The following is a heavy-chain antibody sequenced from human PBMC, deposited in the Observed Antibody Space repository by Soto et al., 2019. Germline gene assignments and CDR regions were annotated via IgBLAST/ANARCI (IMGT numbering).Heavy chain of an antibody. J-gene: IGHJ5*02. CDR2: INHSGST. V-gene: IGHV4-34*01. Sequence: PSETLSLTCGVYGGSFRGYYWSWIRQPPGKGLEWIGEINHSGSTNYNPSLKSRVTISVDTSKNQFSLKLSSVTAADTAVYYCARGRLLWFGASPRVGFDPWGQGTLVTVSP. D-gene: IGHD3-10*01. CDR1: GGSFRGYY. CDR3: ARGRLLWFGASPRVGFDP.